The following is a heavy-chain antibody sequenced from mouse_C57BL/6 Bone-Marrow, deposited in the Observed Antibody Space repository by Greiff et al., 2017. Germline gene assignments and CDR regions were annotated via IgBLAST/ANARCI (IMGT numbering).Heavy chain of an antibody. CDR1: GYTFTSYG. Sequence: QVQLQQSGAELARPGASVKLSCKASGYTFTSYGISWVKQRTGQGLEWIGEIYPRSGNTYYNEKFKGKATLTTDKSSSTAYMELRSLTSEDSAVSFCARSDYDYDWYFDVWGTGTTVTVSS. J-gene: IGHJ1*03. V-gene: IGHV1-81*01. CDR2: IYPRSGNT. CDR3: ARSDYDYDWYFDV. D-gene: IGHD2-4*01.